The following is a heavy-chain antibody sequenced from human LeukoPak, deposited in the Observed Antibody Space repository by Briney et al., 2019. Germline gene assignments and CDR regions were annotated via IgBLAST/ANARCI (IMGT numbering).Heavy chain of an antibody. Sequence: ASVKVSCKASGYTFTSNSINWVRQAPGQGLEWLGWISGYNGNTEYAQKVQGRVTMTTDTSTNTAYMELRSLGSDDTAVYYCARDLLTGNTGDYWGQGTLITVSA. CDR1: GYTFTSNS. CDR2: ISGYNGNT. V-gene: IGHV1-18*01. CDR3: ARDLLTGNTGDY. D-gene: IGHD1-7*01. J-gene: IGHJ4*02.